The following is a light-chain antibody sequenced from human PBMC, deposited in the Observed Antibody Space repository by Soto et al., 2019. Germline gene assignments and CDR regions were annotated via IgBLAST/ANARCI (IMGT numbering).Light chain of an antibody. CDR1: SSNIGGNP. CDR2: DDN. CDR3: GSWDSSLSAYV. V-gene: IGLV1-51*01. Sequence: SVLALPGSVCAAPGQKVTISCSGSSSNIGGNPVSWYQQLPGTAPKLLIYDDNKRPSGIPDRFSGSKSGTSATLGITGFQTGDQADYYCGSWDSSLSAYVFGTGTKVTVL. J-gene: IGLJ1*01.